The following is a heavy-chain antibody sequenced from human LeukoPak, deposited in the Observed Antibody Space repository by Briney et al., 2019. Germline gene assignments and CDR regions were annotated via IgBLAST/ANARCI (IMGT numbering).Heavy chain of an antibody. CDR3: ARGNRLYSSSWSSLPFDI. Sequence: GASVKVSCKASGYIFTDYDTNWVRQATGQGLEWMGWTNPISGYTGSAQKFQGRVTMTRDTSISTAYLELSSLRSDDTAVYYCARGNRLYSSSWSSLPFDIWGQGTMVTVSS. J-gene: IGHJ3*02. CDR2: TNPISGYT. CDR1: GYIFTDYD. V-gene: IGHV1-8*01. D-gene: IGHD6-13*01.